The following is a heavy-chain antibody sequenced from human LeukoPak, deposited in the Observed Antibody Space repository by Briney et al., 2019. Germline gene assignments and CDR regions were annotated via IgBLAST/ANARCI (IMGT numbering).Heavy chain of an antibody. CDR3: AREWFPFWFDP. V-gene: IGHV3-74*01. CDR1: GFTFSSYW. J-gene: IGHJ5*02. Sequence: GGSRRLSCAASGFTFSSYWMHWVRQAPGKGLVWVSRINTDGSSTSYADSVKGRFTISRDNAKNTLYLQMNSLRAEDTAVYYCAREWFPFWFDPWGQGTLVTVSS. CDR2: INTDGSST. D-gene: IGHD3-10*01.